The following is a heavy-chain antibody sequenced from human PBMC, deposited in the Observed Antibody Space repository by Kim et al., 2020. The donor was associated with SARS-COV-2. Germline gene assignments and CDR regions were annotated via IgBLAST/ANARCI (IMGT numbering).Heavy chain of an antibody. CDR3: ARMHAGLVAFDI. Sequence: KNYSTSLKTRLTISKDTSKSQVVLTMTNMDPVDTATYYCARMHAGLVAFDIWGQGTMVTVSS. V-gene: IGHV2-70*01. J-gene: IGHJ3*02. D-gene: IGHD3-16*01. CDR2: K.